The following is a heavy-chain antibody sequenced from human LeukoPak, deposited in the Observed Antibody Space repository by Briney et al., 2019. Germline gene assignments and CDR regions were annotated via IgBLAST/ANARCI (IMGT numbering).Heavy chain of an antibody. CDR1: GFTFSSYE. Sequence: QPGGSLRLSCAASGFTFSSYEMNWVRQAPGQGLEWVSYISSSGSTIYYADSVKGRFTISRDNAKNSLYLQMNSLRAEDTAVYYCARGYSSSWSDAFDIWGQGTMVTVSS. V-gene: IGHV3-48*03. CDR2: ISSSGSTI. J-gene: IGHJ3*02. D-gene: IGHD6-13*01. CDR3: ARGYSSSWSDAFDI.